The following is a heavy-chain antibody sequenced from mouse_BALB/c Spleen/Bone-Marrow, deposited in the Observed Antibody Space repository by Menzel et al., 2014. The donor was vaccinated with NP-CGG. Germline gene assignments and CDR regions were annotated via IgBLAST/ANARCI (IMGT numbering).Heavy chain of an antibody. CDR1: GFSLTQHG. D-gene: IGHD2-1*01. J-gene: IGHJ3*01. Sequence: VQLQQSGPGLVQPSQSLSITCTVSGFSLTQHGVHWIRPSPGNGLEWLGVIWGGGSTDYNAAFISRPSISKDNSKSQVVFKMNSLEVNDRAMYYCARGNYGAWFTHWGQGTLVTVSA. CDR3: ARGNYGAWFTH. V-gene: IGHV2-2*02. CDR2: IWGGGST.